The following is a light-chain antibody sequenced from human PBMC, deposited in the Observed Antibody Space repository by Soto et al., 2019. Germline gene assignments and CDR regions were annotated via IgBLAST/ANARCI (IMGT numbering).Light chain of an antibody. CDR1: SSDIGGYDY. CDR3: TSYAIGSSHVV. CDR2: DVN. J-gene: IGLJ2*01. V-gene: IGLV2-14*01. Sequence: QSALTQPASVSGSPGQSITLSCTGTSSDIGGYDYVSWHQRHPGKAPKLIIYDVNNRPSGVSNRFSGSKSGNTASLTISGLQAEDEADYYCTSYAIGSSHVVLVGGTKLTVL.